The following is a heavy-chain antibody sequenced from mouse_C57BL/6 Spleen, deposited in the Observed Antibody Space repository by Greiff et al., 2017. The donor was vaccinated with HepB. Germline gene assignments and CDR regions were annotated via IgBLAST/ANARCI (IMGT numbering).Heavy chain of an antibody. D-gene: IGHD1-1*01. V-gene: IGHV1-47*01. Sequence: VQLQQSGAELVKPGASVKMSCKASGYTFTTYPIEWMKQTHGKSLEWIGNFHPYNDDTKYNEKFKGKATLTVEKSSSTVYLELSRLTSDDSAVYYCARRYGSSYGWFAYWGQGTLVTVSA. CDR2: FHPYNDDT. J-gene: IGHJ3*01. CDR3: ARRYGSSYGWFAY. CDR1: GYTFTTYP.